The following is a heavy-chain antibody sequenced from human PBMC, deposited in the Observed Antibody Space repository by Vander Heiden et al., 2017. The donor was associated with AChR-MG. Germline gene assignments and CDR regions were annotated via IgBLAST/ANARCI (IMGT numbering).Heavy chain of an antibody. CDR1: GYTFPSYS. Sequence: QVQLVQSGAEVKKPAASVKVSCKASGYTFPSYSAHWVRQAPGQGLEWMGIINPSGGSTSYEQKCQGRVTMTRDTSTSTVYMELSSLRSEDTAVYYCARVTRALTEVGERVGWFDPWGQGTLVTVSS. J-gene: IGHJ5*02. CDR2: INPSGGST. CDR3: ARVTRALTEVGERVGWFDP. V-gene: IGHV1-46*01. D-gene: IGHD3-10*01.